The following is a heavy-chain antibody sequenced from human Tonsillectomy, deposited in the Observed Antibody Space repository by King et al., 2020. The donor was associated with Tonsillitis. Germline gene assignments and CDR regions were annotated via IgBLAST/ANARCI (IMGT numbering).Heavy chain of an antibody. J-gene: IGHJ4*02. CDR2: IYYSGST. D-gene: IGHD6-19*01. V-gene: IGHV4-59*01. CDR1: GGSISSYY. CDR3: ARDSSGWYTIRHFDY. Sequence: VQLVESGPGLLKPSETLSLTCTVSGGSISSYYWSWIRQPPGKGLEWIGYIYYSGSTNYNPSLKSRVTISVDTSKNQFSLKLSSVTAADTAVYYCARDSSGWYTIRHFDYWGQGTLVTVSS.